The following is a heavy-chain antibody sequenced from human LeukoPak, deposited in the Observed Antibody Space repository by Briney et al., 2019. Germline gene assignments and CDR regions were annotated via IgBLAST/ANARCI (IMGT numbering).Heavy chain of an antibody. J-gene: IGHJ4*02. D-gene: IGHD1-26*01. CDR2: IKEDGSEK. V-gene: IGHV3-7*05. CDR1: GFTFSNFW. CDR3: ARWAEANDY. Sequence: GGSLRPSCAASGFTFSNFWMSWVRQAPGKGLEWVANIKEDGSEKYYVDSLKGRFTISRDNAKNSLYLQMNSLRTEDTAVYYCARWAEANDYWGQGTLVTVSS.